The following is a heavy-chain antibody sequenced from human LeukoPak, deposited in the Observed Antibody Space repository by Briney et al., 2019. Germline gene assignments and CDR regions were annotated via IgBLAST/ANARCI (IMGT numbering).Heavy chain of an antibody. CDR1: GCTFSSYA. V-gene: IGHV1-69*01. CDR2: IIPIFGTA. J-gene: IGHJ5*02. D-gene: IGHD3-3*01. Sequence: SVKVSCKASGCTFSSYAISWVRQAPGQGLEWMGGIIPIFGTANYAQKFQGRVTITADESTSTAYMELSSLRSEDTAVYYCARLSSADFWSGYYSNWFDPWGQGTLVTVSS. CDR3: ARLSSADFWSGYYSNWFDP.